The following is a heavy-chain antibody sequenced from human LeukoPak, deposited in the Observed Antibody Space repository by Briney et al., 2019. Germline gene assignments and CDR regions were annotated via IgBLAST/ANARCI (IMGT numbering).Heavy chain of an antibody. V-gene: IGHV1-24*01. CDR1: GYTLTELS. J-gene: IGHJ4*02. CDR3: ATVSRSSGYYPYYFDY. D-gene: IGHD3-22*01. CDR2: FDPEDGET. Sequence: ASVKVSCKVSGYTLTELSMHWVRQAPGKGLEWMGGFDPEDGETIYAQKIQGRVTMTEDTSTDTAYMELSSLRSEDTAVYYCATVSRSSGYYPYYFDYWGQGTLVTVSS.